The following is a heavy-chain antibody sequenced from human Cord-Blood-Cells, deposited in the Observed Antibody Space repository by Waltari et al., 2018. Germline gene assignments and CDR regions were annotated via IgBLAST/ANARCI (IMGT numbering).Heavy chain of an antibody. Sequence: QVQLVESGGGVVQPGRSLRLSCAAAGFTFSSYGMHWVRQAPGKGLEWVAVIWYDGSNKYYADSVKGRFTISRDNSKNTLYLQMNSLRAEDTAVYYCARDSSSLFDYWGQGTLVTVSS. V-gene: IGHV3-33*01. J-gene: IGHJ4*02. D-gene: IGHD6-6*01. CDR1: GFTFSSYG. CDR2: IWYDGSNK. CDR3: ARDSSSLFDY.